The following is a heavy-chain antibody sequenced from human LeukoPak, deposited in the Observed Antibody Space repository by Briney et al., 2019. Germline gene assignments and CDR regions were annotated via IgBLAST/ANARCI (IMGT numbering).Heavy chain of an antibody. J-gene: IGHJ6*02. V-gene: IGHV3-53*01. CDR2: IYSGGST. CDR3: ARVDCGGDCYLGYYYYGMDV. Sequence: QPGGSLRLSCAASGFTVSSNYMSWVRQAPGKGLEWVSVIYSGGSTYYADSVKGRFTISRDNAKNSLYLQMNSLRAEDTAVYYCARVDCGGDCYLGYYYYGMDVWGQGTTVTVSS. CDR1: GFTVSSNY. D-gene: IGHD2-21*02.